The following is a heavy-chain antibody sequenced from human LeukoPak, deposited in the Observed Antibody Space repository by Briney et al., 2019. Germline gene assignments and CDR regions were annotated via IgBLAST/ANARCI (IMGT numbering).Heavy chain of an antibody. CDR2: INTDGSST. Sequence: GGSLRLSCAASGFTFSSYWMHWVRQAPGKGLVWVSRINTDGSSTSYADPVKGRFTISRDNSKNTLYLQMNSLRAEDTAVYYCARGVLDSSGYYSDYWGQGTLVTVSS. J-gene: IGHJ4*02. CDR1: GFTFSSYW. D-gene: IGHD3-22*01. V-gene: IGHV3-74*01. CDR3: ARGVLDSSGYYSDY.